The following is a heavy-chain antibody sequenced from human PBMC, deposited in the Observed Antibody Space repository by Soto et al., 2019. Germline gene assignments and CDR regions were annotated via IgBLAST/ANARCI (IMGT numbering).Heavy chain of an antibody. J-gene: IGHJ1*01. D-gene: IGHD3-10*01. Sequence: QVQLQQWGAGLLKPSETLSLTCAVYGGSFSGYYWSWIRQPPGKGLEWIGEINHSGSTNYNTSLKSRVTISVDTSKNQFSLKLSSVTAADTAVYYWSRVSLLWFGFAEYCQHWGQGTLVTVSS. CDR1: GGSFSGYY. V-gene: IGHV4-34*01. CDR2: INHSGST. CDR3: SRVSLLWFGFAEYCQH.